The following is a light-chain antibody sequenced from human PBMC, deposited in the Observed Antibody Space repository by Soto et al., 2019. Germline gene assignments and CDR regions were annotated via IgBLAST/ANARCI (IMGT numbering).Light chain of an antibody. CDR3: QQYVNSPGT. Sequence: EIVLTQSPGTLSLSPGERATLSCGASQIVNSDYFAWFQLKPGQPPRLLIYGASRRATGIPDRFSGSGSGTDFTLTINRLEPEDFAMYYCQQYVNSPGTFGQGSRIEIK. V-gene: IGKV3-20*01. CDR2: GAS. CDR1: QIVNSDY. J-gene: IGKJ1*01.